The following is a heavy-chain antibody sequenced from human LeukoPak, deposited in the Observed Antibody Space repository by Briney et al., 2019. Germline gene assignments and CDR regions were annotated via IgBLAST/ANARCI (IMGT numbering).Heavy chain of an antibody. V-gene: IGHV1-46*01. J-gene: IGHJ3*02. Sequence: ASVKVSCKASGYTFTCYYMHWVRQAPGQGLEWMGIINPSGGSTSYAQKFQGRVTMTRDMSTSTVYMELSSLRSEDTAVYYCARSPRLSDAFDIWGQGTMVTVSS. CDR2: INPSGGST. CDR3: ARSPRLSDAFDI. CDR1: GYTFTCYY. D-gene: IGHD3-16*02.